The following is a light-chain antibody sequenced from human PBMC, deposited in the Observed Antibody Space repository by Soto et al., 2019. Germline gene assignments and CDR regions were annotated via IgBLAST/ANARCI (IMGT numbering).Light chain of an antibody. CDR3: SSYAGSNNLV. CDR1: SSDVGGYNY. CDR2: EVS. Sequence: QSALTQPPSASGSPGQSVTISCTGTSSDVGGYNYVSWYQQHPGKAPKLMIYEVSKRPSGVPDRFSGSKSGNTASLTVSGLQAEDEDDYYCSSYAGSNNLVFGTGTKVTVL. J-gene: IGLJ1*01. V-gene: IGLV2-8*01.